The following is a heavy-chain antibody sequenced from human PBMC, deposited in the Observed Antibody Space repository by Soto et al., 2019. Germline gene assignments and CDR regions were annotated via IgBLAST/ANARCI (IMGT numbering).Heavy chain of an antibody. J-gene: IGHJ4*02. Sequence: HPGGSLRLSCAASGFTCSSYAMSWVRQAPGKGLEWVSAISGSGGSTYYADSVKGRFTNSRDNSKNTLYLQMNSLRAEDTAVYYCAYTGITILSAPDYWGQGTLVTVSS. CDR3: AYTGITILSAPDY. V-gene: IGHV3-23*01. CDR1: GFTCSSYA. CDR2: ISGSGGST. D-gene: IGHD2-21*01.